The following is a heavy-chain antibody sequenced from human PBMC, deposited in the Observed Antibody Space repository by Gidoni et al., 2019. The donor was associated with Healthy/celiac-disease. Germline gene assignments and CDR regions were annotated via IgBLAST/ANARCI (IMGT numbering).Heavy chain of an antibody. CDR2: IYYSGST. J-gene: IGHJ4*02. CDR1: VAPISSSSYY. CDR3: ASGATIISSDY. D-gene: IGHD5-12*01. V-gene: IGHV4-39*07. Sequence: HLQLPESGPDLVIPSEPLSLPSPVSVAPISSSSYYWGWIRQPPGKGLEWIGSIYYSGSTYYNPSLKSRVTISVDTSKNQFSLKLSSVTAADTAVYYCASGATIISSDYWGQGTLVTVSS.